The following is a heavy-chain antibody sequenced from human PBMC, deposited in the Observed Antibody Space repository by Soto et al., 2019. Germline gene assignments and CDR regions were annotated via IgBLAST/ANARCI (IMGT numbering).Heavy chain of an antibody. Sequence: GGSLRLSXAASGFTFSSYAMHWVRQAPGKGLEWVAVISYDGSNKYYADSVKGRFTISRDNSKNTLYLQMNSLRAEDTAVYYCARWQWLVLYYYGMDVWGQGTTVTVSS. V-gene: IGHV3-30-3*01. CDR1: GFTFSSYA. CDR2: ISYDGSNK. CDR3: ARWQWLVLYYYGMDV. D-gene: IGHD6-19*01. J-gene: IGHJ6*02.